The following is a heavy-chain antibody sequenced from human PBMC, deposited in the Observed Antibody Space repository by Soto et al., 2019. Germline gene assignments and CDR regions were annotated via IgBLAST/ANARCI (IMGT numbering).Heavy chain of an antibody. Sequence: GGSLRLSCAVFGFSLTTDTVHWVRQAPGKGLEWVAVLSTNGRTQYYADSVKGRFTVSRDTSKNTLYLQVRGLRVDDTAVYYCARDPWPGMPAYFDSWGQGTLVTVSS. J-gene: IGHJ4*02. D-gene: IGHD2-2*01. CDR1: GFSLTTDT. V-gene: IGHV3-30*04. CDR2: LSTNGRTQ. CDR3: ARDPWPGMPAYFDS.